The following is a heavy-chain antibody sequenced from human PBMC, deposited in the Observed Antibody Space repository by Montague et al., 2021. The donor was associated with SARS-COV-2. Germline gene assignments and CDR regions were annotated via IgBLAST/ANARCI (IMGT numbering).Heavy chain of an antibody. J-gene: IGHJ4*02. CDR3: ARKVAGCDLDSNDY. V-gene: IGHV3-48*03. CDR2: ISSSGGSI. CDR1: GFAFSSYD. Sequence: SLRLSCAASGFAFSSYDMNWVRQAPGKGLVWFAYISSSGGSIQYADFMMGRFTISRDNARNSLYLQMNSLRDEDTAVYYCARKVAGCDLDSNDYWGQGTLVTVSS. D-gene: IGHD6-19*01.